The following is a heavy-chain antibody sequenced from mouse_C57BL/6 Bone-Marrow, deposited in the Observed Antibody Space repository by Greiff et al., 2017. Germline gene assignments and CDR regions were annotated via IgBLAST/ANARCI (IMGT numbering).Heavy chain of an antibody. CDR1: GFTFSSYG. Sequence: EVQGVESGGDLVKPGGSLKLSCAASGFTFSSYGMSWVRQTPDKRLEWVATISSGGSYTYYPDSVKGRFTISRDNAKNTLYLQMSSLKSEDTAMYYCARLNGYDPAYWGQGTLVTVSA. CDR3: ARLNGYDPAY. D-gene: IGHD2-2*01. J-gene: IGHJ3*01. CDR2: ISSGGSYT. V-gene: IGHV5-6*01.